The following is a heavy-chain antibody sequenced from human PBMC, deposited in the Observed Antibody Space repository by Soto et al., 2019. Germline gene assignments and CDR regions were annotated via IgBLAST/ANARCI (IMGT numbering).Heavy chain of an antibody. J-gene: IGHJ4*02. CDR1: GSTFTSYD. CDR2: MNPNSGNT. D-gene: IGHD6-19*01. V-gene: IGHV1-8*01. CDR3: SSCVEWLARFDY. Sequence: QVQLVQAGDEVKKPGASVKVTCKASGSTFTSYDINWVREATGQGLEWRGWMNPNSGNTGNAQKFQGRITMPRTHSISTAYMELSSLRSEDKAVYYRSSCVEWLARFDYWGQGTLVTLSS.